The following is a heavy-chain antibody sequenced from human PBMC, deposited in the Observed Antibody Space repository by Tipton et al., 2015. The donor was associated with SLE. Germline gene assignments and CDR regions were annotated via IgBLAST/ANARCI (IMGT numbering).Heavy chain of an antibody. CDR1: GFTFSRYG. Sequence: SLRLSCAASGFTFSRYGMHWVRQAPGKGLEWVAVIWYDGSNKYYADSVKGRFTISRDNSKKTLYLQMNSLRAEDTAVYYCAKIVGATWGGFDYWGQGTLVTVSS. V-gene: IGHV3-33*06. CDR3: AKIVGATWGGFDY. J-gene: IGHJ4*02. CDR2: IWYDGSNK. D-gene: IGHD1-26*01.